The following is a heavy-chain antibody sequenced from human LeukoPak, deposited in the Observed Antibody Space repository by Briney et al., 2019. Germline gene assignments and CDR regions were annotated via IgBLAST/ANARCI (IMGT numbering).Heavy chain of an antibody. CDR1: GGTFSSYA. Sequence: ASVKVSCKASGGTFSSYAISWVRQAPGQGLEWMGGIIPIFGTANYAQKFQGRVTITADESTSTAYMELSSLRSEDTAVYYCARIRSSVXAAIDAFDXXXXXTXXTVSS. CDR3: ARIRSSVXAAIDAFDX. V-gene: IGHV1-69*13. CDR2: IIPIFGTA. J-gene: IGHJ3*02. D-gene: IGHD2-2*02.